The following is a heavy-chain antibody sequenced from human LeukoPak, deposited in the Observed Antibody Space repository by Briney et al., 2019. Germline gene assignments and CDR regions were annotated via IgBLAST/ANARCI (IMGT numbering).Heavy chain of an antibody. J-gene: IGHJ3*02. Sequence: GGSLRLSCAVSGFIFSDFSMSWVRQAPGKGLEWVAKMNEYGSEIFYVDTVKGRFTISRDNAKNSLYLQMNRLRAEDTAVYYCARDDSSGYYPSDAFDIWGQGTMVTVSS. CDR2: MNEYGSEI. CDR1: GFIFSDFS. V-gene: IGHV3-7*01. D-gene: IGHD3-22*01. CDR3: ARDDSSGYYPSDAFDI.